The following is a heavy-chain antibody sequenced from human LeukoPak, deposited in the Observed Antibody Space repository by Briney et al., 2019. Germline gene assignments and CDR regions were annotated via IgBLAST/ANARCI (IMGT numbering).Heavy chain of an antibody. CDR2: ISNDVSIT. J-gene: IGHJ4*02. D-gene: IGHD6-19*01. CDR1: GFTFSSYW. V-gene: IGHV3-74*01. CDR3: VRIKYSGGWLGPDF. Sequence: GGSLRLSCAASGFTFSSYWMHWVRQAPGKGLVWVSRISNDVSITTYADSVKGRFTISRDNAKNTLYLQMNSLRAEDTAVYYCVRIKYSGGWLGPDFWGQGTLVTVST.